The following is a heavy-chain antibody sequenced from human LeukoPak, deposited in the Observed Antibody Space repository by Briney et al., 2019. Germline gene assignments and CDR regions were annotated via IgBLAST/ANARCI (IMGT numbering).Heavy chain of an antibody. V-gene: IGHV3-74*01. CDR3: VRDLGGRSGH. Sequence: PGGSLRLSCVASGFTFSTYWMHWVRQAPGKGLVWVSRINEDGSTTNYADSVKGRSTIFRDNAKNTLYLQMNSLRAEDTAVYYCVRDLGGRSGHWGQGTLVTVSS. CDR2: INEDGSTT. D-gene: IGHD1-26*01. J-gene: IGHJ4*02. CDR1: GFTFSTYW.